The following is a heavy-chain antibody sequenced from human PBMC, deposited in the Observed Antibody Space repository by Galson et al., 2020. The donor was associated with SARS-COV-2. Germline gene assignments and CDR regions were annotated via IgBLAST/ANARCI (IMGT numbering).Heavy chain of an antibody. Sequence: SETLSLTCTVSGGSISSYYWSWIRQPAGKGLEWIGRIYTSGSTNYNPSLKSRVTMSVDTSKNQFSLKLSSVTAADTAVYYCAQTTYYYDSSGYYVAGMFDYWGQGTLVTVSS. V-gene: IGHV4-4*07. CDR3: AQTTYYYDSSGYYVAGMFDY. J-gene: IGHJ4*02. CDR1: GGSISSYY. CDR2: IYTSGST. D-gene: IGHD3-22*01.